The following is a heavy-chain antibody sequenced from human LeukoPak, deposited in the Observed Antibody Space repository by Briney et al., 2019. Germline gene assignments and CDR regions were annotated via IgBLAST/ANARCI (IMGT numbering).Heavy chain of an antibody. CDR1: GFTFSSYS. J-gene: IGHJ4*02. CDR2: ISSSSSYI. Sequence: GGSLRLSCAASGFTFSSYSMNWVRQAPGKGLEWVSSISSSSSYIYYADSVKGRFTISRYNAKNSLYLQMNSLRAEDTAVYYCARDLSCSSTSCYFHFDYWGQGTLVTVSS. D-gene: IGHD2-2*01. V-gene: IGHV3-21*01. CDR3: ARDLSCSSTSCYFHFDY.